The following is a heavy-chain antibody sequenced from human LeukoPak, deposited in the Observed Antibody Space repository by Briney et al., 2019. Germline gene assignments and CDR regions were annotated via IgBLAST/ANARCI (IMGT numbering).Heavy chain of an antibody. CDR1: GYSFTSYW. D-gene: IGHD5-24*01. CDR3: ARRKDGVNAFDI. V-gene: IGHV5-51*01. Sequence: EESLKISCEGSGYSFTSYWIGWVRQMPGKGLEWMGIIYPGDSDTRYSPSFQGQATISADKSISTAYLQWSSLRASDTAMYYSARRKDGVNAFDIWGQGTMVTVSS. CDR2: IYPGDSDT. J-gene: IGHJ3*02.